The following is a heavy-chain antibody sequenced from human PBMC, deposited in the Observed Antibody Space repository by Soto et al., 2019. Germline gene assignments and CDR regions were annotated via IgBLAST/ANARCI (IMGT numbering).Heavy chain of an antibody. Sequence: QVQLVQSGAEVKKPGASVKVSCKASGYTFTSYDINWVRQATGQGLEWMGWMNPNSGNTGYAQKFQGRVNMTRNTSISTAYMELSSLRSEDTAVYYCATGSLNYDILTGYYDAFDIWGQGTMVTVSS. CDR2: MNPNSGNT. CDR1: GYTFTSYD. CDR3: ATGSLNYDILTGYYDAFDI. D-gene: IGHD3-9*01. V-gene: IGHV1-8*01. J-gene: IGHJ3*02.